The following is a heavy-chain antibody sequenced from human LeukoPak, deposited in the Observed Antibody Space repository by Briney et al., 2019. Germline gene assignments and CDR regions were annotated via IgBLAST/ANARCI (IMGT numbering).Heavy chain of an antibody. CDR2: LRGDGET. Sequence: GGSLRLSCVASGFIFRDYAMSWVRQAPAGGLEWVSSLRGDGETFYTDSVKGRFTLSRDHSRNTVYLQLSNLRVEDTAVYYRAKASWVSSADAVLWGQGTLVTVS. D-gene: IGHD3-16*01. J-gene: IGHJ4*02. V-gene: IGHV3-23*01. CDR1: GFIFRDYA. CDR3: AKASWVSSADAVL.